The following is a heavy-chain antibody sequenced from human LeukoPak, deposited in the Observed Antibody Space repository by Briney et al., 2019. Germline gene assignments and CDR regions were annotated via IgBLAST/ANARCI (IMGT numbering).Heavy chain of an antibody. V-gene: IGHV1-46*01. CDR3: AKRPDRNVAGPNYMDV. Sequence: ASVKVSCKASGYTFSIYNMHWVRQAPGQGLEWMGIINPSGGSASDAQKFQGRLTMTRDTSTSTLYMELSSLRAEDTAIYYCAKRPDRNVAGPNYMDVWGKGTTVTISS. D-gene: IGHD1-14*01. CDR2: INPSGGSA. CDR1: GYTFSIYN. J-gene: IGHJ6*03.